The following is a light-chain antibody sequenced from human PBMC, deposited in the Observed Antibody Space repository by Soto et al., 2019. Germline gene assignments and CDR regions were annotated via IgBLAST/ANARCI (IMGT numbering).Light chain of an antibody. CDR3: QQYNNWHPLA. Sequence: EIVMTQSPATLSVSPGERATLSCRASRSVSSNLAWYQQKPGQAPRLLIYGASTRATGIPARFSGSGSGTECTLTISSLQSQYFAVYCCQQYNNWHPLALGGGTKGDIK. V-gene: IGKV3-15*01. CDR1: RSVSSN. J-gene: IGKJ4*01. CDR2: GAS.